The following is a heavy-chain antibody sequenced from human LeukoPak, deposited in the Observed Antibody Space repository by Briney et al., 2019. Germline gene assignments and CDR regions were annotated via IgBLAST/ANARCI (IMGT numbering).Heavy chain of an antibody. CDR1: GGSISSGGYY. V-gene: IGHV4-31*03. CDR2: IYYSGST. Sequence: PSETLSLTCTVSGGSISSGGYYWSWIRQHPGKGLEWIGYIYYSGSTYYNPSHKSRVTISVDTSKNQFSLKLSSVTAADTAVYYCARNYYDSSGPSGPFDYWGQGTLVTVSS. J-gene: IGHJ4*02. CDR3: ARNYYDSSGPSGPFDY. D-gene: IGHD3-22*01.